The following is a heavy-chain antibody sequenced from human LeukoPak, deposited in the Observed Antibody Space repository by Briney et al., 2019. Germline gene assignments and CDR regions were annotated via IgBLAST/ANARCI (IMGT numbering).Heavy chain of an antibody. CDR2: INSSSDYI. V-gene: IGHV3-21*01. Sequence: GGSLRLSCAASGFTFSSYNMNWVRQAPGKGLEWVSSINSSSDYIHYADSVKGRFTISRDDAKNSLYLQLNSLRAEDTAVYYCARSQSGYFPPTSDYWGQGTLVTVSS. CDR1: GFTFSSYN. J-gene: IGHJ4*02. D-gene: IGHD3-3*01. CDR3: ARSQSGYFPPTSDY.